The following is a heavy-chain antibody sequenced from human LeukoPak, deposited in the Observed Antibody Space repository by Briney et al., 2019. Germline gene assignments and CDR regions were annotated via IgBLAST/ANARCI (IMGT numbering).Heavy chain of an antibody. CDR3: ARAYGDSYYFDY. CDR2: IYHGGST. J-gene: IGHJ4*02. D-gene: IGHD4-17*01. Sequence: SSETLSLTCGVSGGSISSTNWWSWVRQPPGKGLEWIGEIYHGGSTNFNPSLKSRVTTLVDKSKNQFSLKMTSVTAADTAVYYCARAYGDSYYFDYWGQGTLVTVSS. CDR1: GGSISSTNW. V-gene: IGHV4-4*02.